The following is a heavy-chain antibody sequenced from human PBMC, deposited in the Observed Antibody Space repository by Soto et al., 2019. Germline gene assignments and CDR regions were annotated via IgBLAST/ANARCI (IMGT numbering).Heavy chain of an antibody. D-gene: IGHD2-2*01. CDR1: RFTFSSYA. CDR2: ISVSGGST. V-gene: IGHV3-23*01. J-gene: IGHJ4*02. Sequence: EVQLLESGGGLVQPGGSLRLSFAASRFTFSSYAMCWVRQAPGKGLEWVSSISVSGGSTYYADSVKGRFTISRDNSKNTLYLQMNSLRAEDTAVYYCAKDGYSITRNKPLDYWGQGTLVTVSS. CDR3: AKDGYSITRNKPLDY.